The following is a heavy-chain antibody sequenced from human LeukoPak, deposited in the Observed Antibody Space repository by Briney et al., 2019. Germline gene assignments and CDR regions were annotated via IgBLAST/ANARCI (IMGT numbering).Heavy chain of an antibody. CDR2: IIPIFGTT. CDR1: EGTCSSYA. Sequence: SVKVSCKASEGTCSSYAISWVRQAPGQGLEWMGGIIPIFGTTIYAQKFQGRVTITADKSASTAYMALSSLRSEDTAVYYCARAYPSSLYKGDYVHPYYLDYWGQGTLVTVSS. D-gene: IGHD4-17*01. V-gene: IGHV1-69*06. CDR3: ARAYPSSLYKGDYVHPYYLDY. J-gene: IGHJ4*02.